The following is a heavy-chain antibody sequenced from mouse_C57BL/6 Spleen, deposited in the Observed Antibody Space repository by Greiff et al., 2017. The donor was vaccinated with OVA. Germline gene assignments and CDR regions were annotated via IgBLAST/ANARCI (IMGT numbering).Heavy chain of an antibody. CDR2: IDPSDSYT. J-gene: IGHJ2*01. CDR1: GYTFTSYW. V-gene: IGHV1-69*01. D-gene: IGHD1-1*01. Sequence: VQLQQPGAELVMPGASVKLSCKASGYTFTSYWMHWVKQRPGQGLEWIGEIDPSDSYTNYNQKFKGKSTLTVDKSSSTAYMQLSSLTSEDSAVYYCARDGSSHYYFDYWGQGTTLTVSS. CDR3: ARDGSSHYYFDY.